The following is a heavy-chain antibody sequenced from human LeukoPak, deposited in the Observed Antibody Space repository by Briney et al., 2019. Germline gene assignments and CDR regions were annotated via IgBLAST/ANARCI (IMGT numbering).Heavy chain of an antibody. CDR3: ARGILTGYYRSHDAFDI. D-gene: IGHD3-9*01. V-gene: IGHV4-59*01. CDR1: GGSISSYY. CDR2: IYYGGST. J-gene: IGHJ3*02. Sequence: PSETLSLTCTVSGGSISSYYWSWIRQPPGKGLEWIGYIYYGGSTNYNPSLKSRVTISVDTSKNQFSLKLSSVTAADTAVYYCARGILTGYYRSHDAFDIWGQGTMVTVSS.